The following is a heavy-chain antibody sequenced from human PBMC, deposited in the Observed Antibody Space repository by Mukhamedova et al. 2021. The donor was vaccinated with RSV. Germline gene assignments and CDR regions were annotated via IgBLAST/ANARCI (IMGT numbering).Heavy chain of an antibody. J-gene: IGHJ4*02. V-gene: IGHV3-30-3*01. CDR2: DGSNK. CDR3: ARDNYDFWSGYYDLFDY. Sequence: DGSNKYYADSVKGRFTISRDNSKNTLYLQMNSLRAEDTAVYYCARDNYDFWSGYYDLFDYWGQGTLVTVPS. D-gene: IGHD3-3*01.